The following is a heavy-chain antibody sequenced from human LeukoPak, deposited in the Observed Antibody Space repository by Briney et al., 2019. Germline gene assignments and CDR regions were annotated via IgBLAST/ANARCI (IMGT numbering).Heavy chain of an antibody. CDR1: GFTFSSYV. CDR3: AKLPGRAADY. Sequence: PGGSLRLSCAASGFTFSSYVMNWVRQAPGKGLEWVSGISDSGGSTYYADSVKGRFTISRDNSKNTLYLQMNSLRAEDTAVNYCAKLPGRAADYWGQGTLVTVSS. J-gene: IGHJ4*02. CDR2: ISDSGGST. V-gene: IGHV3-23*01.